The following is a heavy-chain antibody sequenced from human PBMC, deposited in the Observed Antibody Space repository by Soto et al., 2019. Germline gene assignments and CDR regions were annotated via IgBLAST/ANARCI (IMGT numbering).Heavy chain of an antibody. CDR1: SGSISSSNW. V-gene: IGHV4-4*02. Sequence: QVQLQESGPGLVKPSGTLSLTCAVSSGSISSSNWWSWVRQPPGKGLEWIGEIYHSGSTNYNPSLKSRVTISVDKSENQFSLKLSSVTAADTAVYYCARVLPSTYDFWSGYLHWFDPWGQGTLVTVSS. D-gene: IGHD3-3*01. CDR3: ARVLPSTYDFWSGYLHWFDP. J-gene: IGHJ5*02. CDR2: IYHSGST.